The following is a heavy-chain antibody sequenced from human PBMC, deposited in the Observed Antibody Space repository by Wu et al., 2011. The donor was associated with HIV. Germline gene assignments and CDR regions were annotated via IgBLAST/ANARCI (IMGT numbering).Heavy chain of an antibody. V-gene: IGHV1-69*05. J-gene: IGHJ6*02. D-gene: IGHD3-10*01. CDR2: IIPIFGTA. CDR1: FSSYA. Sequence: FSSYAISWCDRPLDKGLSGWRIIPIFGTANYAQKFQGRVTITTDESTSTAYMELSSLRSEDTAVYYCARVKISMVRGVIGHYYGMDVWGQGTTVTVSS. CDR3: ARVKISMVRGVIGHYYGMDV.